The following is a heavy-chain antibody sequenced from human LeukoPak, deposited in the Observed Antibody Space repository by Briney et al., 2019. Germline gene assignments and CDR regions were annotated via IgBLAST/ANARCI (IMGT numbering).Heavy chain of an antibody. CDR1: GGSISSGSYY. CDR3: ARAVAGYNWFDP. Sequence: SETLSLXCTVSGGSISSGSYYWSWTRQPAGKGPEWIGRIYTSGSTNYNPSLKSRVTISVDTSKNQFSLKLSSVTAADTAVYYCARAVAGYNWFDPWGQGTLVTVSS. V-gene: IGHV4-61*02. J-gene: IGHJ5*02. CDR2: IYTSGST. D-gene: IGHD6-19*01.